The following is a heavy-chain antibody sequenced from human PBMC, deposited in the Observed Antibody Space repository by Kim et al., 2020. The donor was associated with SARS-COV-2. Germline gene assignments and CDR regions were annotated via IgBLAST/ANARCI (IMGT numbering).Heavy chain of an antibody. CDR2: IYYSVST. V-gene: IGHV4-59*01. J-gene: IGHJ5*02. Sequence: SETLSLTCTVSGGSISSYYWSWIRHPPGKGLEWIGYIYYSVSTNYNPPLKSRVTISVDTSKNQFSLKLSSVTAADTAVYYCARSIDYPAWFDPWGQGTLVTVSS. D-gene: IGHD4-17*01. CDR3: ARSIDYPAWFDP. CDR1: GGSISSYY.